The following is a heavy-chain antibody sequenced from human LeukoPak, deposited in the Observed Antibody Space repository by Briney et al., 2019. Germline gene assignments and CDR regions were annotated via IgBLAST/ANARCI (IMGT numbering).Heavy chain of an antibody. Sequence: GGSLRLSCTASGFTFSNSAMSWVRQAPGKGLEWVSTLSGSGITTYNADSVKGRFTISRDNSKNTLYLQMNSLRAEDTAVYYCAKGIYSSGWSYFDYWGHGTLVTVSS. J-gene: IGHJ4*01. D-gene: IGHD6-19*01. CDR3: AKGIYSSGWSYFDY. CDR1: GFTFSNSA. V-gene: IGHV3-23*01. CDR2: LSGSGITT.